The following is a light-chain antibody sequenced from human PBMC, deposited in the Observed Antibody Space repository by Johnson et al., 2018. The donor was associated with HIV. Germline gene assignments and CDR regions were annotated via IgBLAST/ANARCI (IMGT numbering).Light chain of an antibody. CDR2: DNN. CDR3: GTWDSGLGAVYV. J-gene: IGLJ1*01. V-gene: IGLV1-51*01. CDR1: SSNIGNNY. Sequence: SVLTQPPSVSAAPGQKVTISCSGSSSNIGNNYVSWYQHLPGKAPKLLIYDNNKRPSGIPDRFSGSKSDTSATLGITGLQTGDEADYYCGTWDSGLGAVYVFGPGTKVTVL.